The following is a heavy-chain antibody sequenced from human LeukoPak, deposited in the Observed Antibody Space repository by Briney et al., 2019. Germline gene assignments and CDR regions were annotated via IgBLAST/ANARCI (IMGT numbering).Heavy chain of an antibody. J-gene: IGHJ4*02. V-gene: IGHV3-30-3*01. Sequence: PGGSLRLSCAASGFTFSSYAMHWVRQAPGKGLEWVAVISYDGSNKYYADSEKGRFTISRDNSENTLYLQMNSLRAEDTAVYYCAKDDFWSVDYWGQGTLVTVSS. D-gene: IGHD3-3*01. CDR1: GFTFSSYA. CDR3: AKDDFWSVDY. CDR2: ISYDGSNK.